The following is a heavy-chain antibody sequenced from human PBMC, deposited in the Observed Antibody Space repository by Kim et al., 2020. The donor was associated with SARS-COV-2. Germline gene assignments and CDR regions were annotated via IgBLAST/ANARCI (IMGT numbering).Heavy chain of an antibody. Sequence: SETLSLTCTVSGGSISSSSYYWGWIRQPPGKGLEWIGSIYYSGSTYYNPSLKSRVTISVDTSKNQFSLKLSSVTAADTAVYYCAGGGYCSGGSCYSAFDLWGRGTLVTVSS. V-gene: IGHV4-39*07. J-gene: IGHJ2*01. CDR3: AGGGYCSGGSCYSAFDL. CDR1: GGSISSSSYY. D-gene: IGHD2-15*01. CDR2: IYYSGST.